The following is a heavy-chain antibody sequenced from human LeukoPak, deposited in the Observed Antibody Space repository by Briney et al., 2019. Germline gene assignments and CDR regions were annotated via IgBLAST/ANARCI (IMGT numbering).Heavy chain of an antibody. D-gene: IGHD1-26*01. CDR3: ATVVVGATIGAYYFDY. Sequence: GGSLRLSCAASGFTFSSYAMHWVRQAPGKGLEYVSAISSNGGSTYYANSVKGRFTISRDNSKNTLYLQMGSLRAEDTAVYYCATVVVGATIGAYYFDYWGQGTLVTVSS. J-gene: IGHJ4*02. CDR1: GFTFSSYA. CDR2: ISSNGGST. V-gene: IGHV3-64*01.